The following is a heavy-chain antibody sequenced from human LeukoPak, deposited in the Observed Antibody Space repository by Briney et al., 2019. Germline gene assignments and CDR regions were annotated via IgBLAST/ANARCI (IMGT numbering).Heavy chain of an antibody. V-gene: IGHV3-23*01. CDR3: AKDVRRAEYCSATTCYTSSFDS. CDR1: GFTFKKFA. Sequence: GGSLGLSCGASGFTFKKFAMTWVRQAPGKGLEWVSTISASGGGAYYADSVKGRFTISRDNYKDTLSLQMNTLRAEDTAVYYCAKDVRRAEYCSATTCYTSSFDSWGQGTLVTVSS. D-gene: IGHD2-2*02. CDR2: ISASGGGA. J-gene: IGHJ4*02.